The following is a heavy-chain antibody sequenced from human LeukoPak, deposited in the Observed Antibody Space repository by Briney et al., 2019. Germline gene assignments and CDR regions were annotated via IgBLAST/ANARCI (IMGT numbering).Heavy chain of an antibody. CDR1: GFTVSSNY. Sequence: PGGSPRLSCAASGFTVSSNYMSWVRQAPGKGLEWVSVIYSGGSTYYADSVKGRFTISRDNSKNTLYLQMNSLRAEDTAVYYCASRATVTTDRFWFDPWGQGTLVTVSS. V-gene: IGHV3-53*01. D-gene: IGHD4-11*01. CDR2: IYSGGST. CDR3: ASRATVTTDRFWFDP. J-gene: IGHJ5*02.